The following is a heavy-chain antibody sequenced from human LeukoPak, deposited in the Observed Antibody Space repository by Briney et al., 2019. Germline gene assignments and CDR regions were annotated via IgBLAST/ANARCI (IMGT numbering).Heavy chain of an antibody. Sequence: SGPTLVNPTQTLTLTCTFSGFSLSTSGVGVGWIRLPPGKALEWLALIYWDDDKRYSPSLKSRLTITKDTSKNQVVLKMTNMDPVDTATYYCAHSTYSSGIAAAGPRYFDLWGRGTLVTVS. J-gene: IGHJ2*01. CDR1: GFSLSTSGVG. CDR2: IYWDDDK. V-gene: IGHV2-5*02. D-gene: IGHD6-13*01. CDR3: AHSTYSSGIAAAGPRYFDL.